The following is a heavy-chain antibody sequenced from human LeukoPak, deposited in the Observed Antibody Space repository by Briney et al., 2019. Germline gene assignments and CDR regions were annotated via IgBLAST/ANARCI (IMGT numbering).Heavy chain of an antibody. D-gene: IGHD6-19*01. J-gene: IGHJ3*02. Sequence: SETLSLTCGVYGGSFNGYYWSWIRQPPGKGLEWIGEINHSGSTNYNPSLKSRVTISVDTSKNQFSLKLSSVTAADTAVYYCAREGGKGWYVRSYTFDICGRGTLVAVSS. CDR2: INHSGST. V-gene: IGHV4-34*01. CDR3: AREGGKGWYVRSYTFDI. CDR1: GGSFNGYY.